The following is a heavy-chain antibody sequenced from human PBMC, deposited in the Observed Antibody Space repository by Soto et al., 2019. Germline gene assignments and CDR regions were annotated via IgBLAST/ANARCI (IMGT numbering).Heavy chain of an antibody. Sequence: PSETLSLTCTVSGGSISSGDYYWSWIRQPPGKGLEWIGYIYYSGSTYYNPSLKSRVTISVDTSKNQFSLKLSSVTAADTAVYYCARAANRKTYYYDSSGYYRVSNLRYNWFDPWGQGTLVTVSS. CDR3: ARAANRKTYYYDSSGYYRVSNLRYNWFDP. CDR2: IYYSGST. V-gene: IGHV4-30-4*01. D-gene: IGHD3-22*01. CDR1: GGSISSGDYY. J-gene: IGHJ5*02.